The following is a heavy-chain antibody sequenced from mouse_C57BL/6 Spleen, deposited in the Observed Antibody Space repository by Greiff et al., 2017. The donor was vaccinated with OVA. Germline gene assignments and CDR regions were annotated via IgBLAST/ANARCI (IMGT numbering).Heavy chain of an antibody. CDR1: GYTFTSYW. V-gene: IGHV1-52*01. CDR2: IDPSDSET. CDR3: ARRGGNPYYFDY. J-gene: IGHJ2*01. D-gene: IGHD2-1*01. Sequence: QVQLQQPGAELVRPVSSVKLSCKASGYTFTSYWMHWVKQRPIQGLEWIGNIDPSDSETHYNQKFKDKATLTVDKSSSTAYMQLSSLTSEDSAVYYCARRGGNPYYFDYWGQGTTLTVSS.